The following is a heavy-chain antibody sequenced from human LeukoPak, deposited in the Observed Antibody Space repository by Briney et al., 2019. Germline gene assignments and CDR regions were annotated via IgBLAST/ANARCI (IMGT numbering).Heavy chain of an antibody. Sequence: SETLSLTCTVSGGSVSTYYWSWIRLPAGKGLEWIGRISSGGNTNYLPSLQSRVSMSLDTSKNQSSLQLSSVTAADTAVYYCTRGSSGSLPFDYWGQGTLVTVSS. CDR1: GGSVSTYY. D-gene: IGHD3-22*01. V-gene: IGHV4-4*07. CDR2: ISSGGNT. CDR3: TRGSSGSLPFDY. J-gene: IGHJ4*02.